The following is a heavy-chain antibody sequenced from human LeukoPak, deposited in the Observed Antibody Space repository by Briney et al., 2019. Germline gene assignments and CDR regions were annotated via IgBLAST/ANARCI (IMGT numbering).Heavy chain of an antibody. Sequence: GGSLRLSCAASGFTFSSYWMHWVRQAPGKGLVWVSRINSDGRSTNYADSVKGRFTISRDNAKNTLYLQMNSLRAEDTAVYYCARDGAPRSYSALDAFDIWGQGTMVTVSS. D-gene: IGHD1-26*01. J-gene: IGHJ3*02. V-gene: IGHV3-74*01. CDR2: INSDGRST. CDR3: ARDGAPRSYSALDAFDI. CDR1: GFTFSSYW.